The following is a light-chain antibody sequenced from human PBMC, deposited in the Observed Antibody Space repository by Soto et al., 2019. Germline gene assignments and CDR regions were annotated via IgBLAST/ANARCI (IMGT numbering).Light chain of an antibody. CDR2: AAS. J-gene: IGKJ3*01. Sequence: DIQMTQSPSSLSASVGDRVTITCRASETISHYLNWYQQKPGKAPKLLIYAASSLQSGVQGRFNGSGSGTDFVLTIMRLQPEDFATYFCQQSYSNIFTFGPGTSVEIK. V-gene: IGKV1-39*01. CDR1: ETISHY. CDR3: QQSYSNIFT.